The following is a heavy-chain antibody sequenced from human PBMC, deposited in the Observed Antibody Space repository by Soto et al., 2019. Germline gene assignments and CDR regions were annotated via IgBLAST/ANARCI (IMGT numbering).Heavy chain of an antibody. D-gene: IGHD3-3*01. V-gene: IGHV3-23*01. J-gene: IGHJ4*02. CDR1: GFTFRNYA. CDR2: ISGGGDET. CDR3: VKDGQAYNGVLDYFDH. Sequence: EVHLLESGGGLVQPGGSLRLSCAASGFTFRNYAMTWVRQPPGKGLEWVSGISGGGDETYNADSVKGRFTISRDNSKNTLNLQMNSLISEDTAIYYCVKDGQAYNGVLDYFDHWGQGTLITVSS.